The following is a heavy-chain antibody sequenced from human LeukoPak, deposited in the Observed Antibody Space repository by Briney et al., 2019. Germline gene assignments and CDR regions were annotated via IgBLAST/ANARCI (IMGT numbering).Heavy chain of an antibody. V-gene: IGHV1-69*05. CDR2: IIPIFGTA. Sequence: SVKVSCKASGGTFSSYAISWVRQAPGQGPEWMGGIIPIFGTANYAQKFQGRVTITTDESTSTAYMELSSLRSEDTAVYYCARGASSITGTPDYFDYWGQGTLVTVSS. D-gene: IGHD1-20*01. CDR1: GGTFSSYA. J-gene: IGHJ4*02. CDR3: ARGASSITGTPDYFDY.